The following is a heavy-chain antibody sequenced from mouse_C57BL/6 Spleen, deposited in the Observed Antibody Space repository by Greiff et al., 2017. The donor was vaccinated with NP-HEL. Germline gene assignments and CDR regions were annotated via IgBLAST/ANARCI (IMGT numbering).Heavy chain of an antibody. V-gene: IGHV14-4*01. CDR2: IDPENGDT. J-gene: IGHJ3*01. D-gene: IGHD2-4*01. Sequence: VQLQQSGAELVRPGASVTLSCTASGFNIKDDYMHWVKQRPEQGLEWIGWIDPENGDTEYAPKFQGKATITADTSSNTAYLQLSSLTSEDTAVYYCTPSYYDYDGFAYWGQGTLVTVSA. CDR1: GFNIKDDY. CDR3: TPSYYDYDGFAY.